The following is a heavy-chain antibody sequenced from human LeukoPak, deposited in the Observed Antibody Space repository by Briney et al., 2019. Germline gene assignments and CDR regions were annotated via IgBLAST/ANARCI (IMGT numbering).Heavy chain of an antibody. J-gene: IGHJ6*03. CDR1: GYTFTSYG. Sequence: GASVKVSCKASGYTFTSYGISWVRQAPGQGLEWMGWISAYNGNTNYAQKLQGRVTMTTDTSTSTAYMELSSLRSEDTAVYYCARGNAYCGGDWQCYYYYYMDVWGKGTTVTISS. V-gene: IGHV1-18*01. CDR2: ISAYNGNT. D-gene: IGHD2-21*02. CDR3: ARGNAYCGGDWQCYYYYYMDV.